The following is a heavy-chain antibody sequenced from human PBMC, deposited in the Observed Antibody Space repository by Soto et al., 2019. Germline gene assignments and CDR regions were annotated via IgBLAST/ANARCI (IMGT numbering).Heavy chain of an antibody. J-gene: IGHJ6*02. D-gene: IGHD3-3*01. CDR2: ILPMFGAV. CDR1: GGTSSNFV. V-gene: IGHV1-69*06. Sequence: QMRLVQSGAEVKNSGSSVKVSCKASGGTSSNFVITWVRQVPGQGLEWLGGILPMFGAVKYAQKFQDRLTITADRFTSRASMELGSLRSEDTAVYYCARPKRSGYDRGDSYYHTMDVWGHGTTVTVS. CDR3: ARPKRSGYDRGDSYYHTMDV.